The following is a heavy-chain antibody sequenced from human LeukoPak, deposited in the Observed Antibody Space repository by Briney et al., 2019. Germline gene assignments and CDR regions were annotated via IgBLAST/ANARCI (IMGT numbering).Heavy chain of an antibody. Sequence: PGGSLRLSCAASGFTFSSYAMSWVRQAPGKGLEWVSGISGSGDSTYYADSVKGRFTISRDNSKNTLYLQMNSLRAEDTAVYYRAKTYRYCSSTSCYNYWGQGTLVTVSS. CDR1: GFTFSSYA. V-gene: IGHV3-23*01. CDR2: ISGSGDST. D-gene: IGHD2-2*02. J-gene: IGHJ4*02. CDR3: AKTYRYCSSTSCYNY.